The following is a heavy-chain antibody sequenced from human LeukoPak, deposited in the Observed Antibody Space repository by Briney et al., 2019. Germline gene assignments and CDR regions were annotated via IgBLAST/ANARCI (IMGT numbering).Heavy chain of an antibody. CDR1: GFSFSNYW. J-gene: IGHJ3*02. V-gene: IGHV3-7*01. Sequence: PGGSLRLSCAASGFSFSNYWMSWVRQAPGKGLECVANIKVDGSETYYVDSVKGRFTISRDNSKNSLYLQMNYLRAEDTAVYYCARDLTNWNDATFDIWGQGTMVTVAS. D-gene: IGHD1-1*01. CDR2: IKVDGSET. CDR3: ARDLTNWNDATFDI.